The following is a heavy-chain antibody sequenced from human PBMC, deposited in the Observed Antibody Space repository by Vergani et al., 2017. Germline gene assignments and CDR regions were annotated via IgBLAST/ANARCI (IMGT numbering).Heavy chain of an antibody. J-gene: IGHJ6*03. Sequence: QVQLQQWGAGLLKPSETLSLTCAVYGGSFSGYHWSWIRPPPGKGLAGIGEINHSGSTNYNPSLKRRVTISLDTSKNQFSLKLTAVTAADTAVYYCARVGSSLLYAYYYDDMDVWGKGTTVTVAS. CDR3: ARVGSSLLYAYYYDDMDV. V-gene: IGHV4-34*01. CDR2: INHSGST. CDR1: GGSFSGYH. D-gene: IGHD2-2*02.